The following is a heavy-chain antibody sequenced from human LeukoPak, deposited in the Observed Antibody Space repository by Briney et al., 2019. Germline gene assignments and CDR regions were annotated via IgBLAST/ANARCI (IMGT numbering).Heavy chain of an antibody. D-gene: IGHD3-9*01. J-gene: IGHJ4*02. Sequence: ASVKVSCKASGYTFTSYGISWVRQAPGQGLEWMGWISAYNGNTNYAQKLQGRVTMTTDTSTSTAYMELRSLRSDDTAVYYCARYHDILTGYYPLSHWGQGTLVTVSS. CDR1: GYTFTSYG. CDR3: ARYHDILTGYYPLSH. CDR2: ISAYNGNT. V-gene: IGHV1-18*01.